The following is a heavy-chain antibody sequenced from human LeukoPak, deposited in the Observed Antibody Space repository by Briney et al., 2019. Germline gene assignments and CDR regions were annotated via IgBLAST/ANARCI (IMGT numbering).Heavy chain of an antibody. CDR2: ICYSGST. CDR3: ASRSSIWSGYQDTLYYFDS. D-gene: IGHD3-3*01. V-gene: IGHV4-59*01. Sequence: SETLSLTCTVSGGSISSYYWSWIRQPPGKRLEWIGHICYSGSTNYNPSLKSRVTISVDTSKNQFSLKLSSVTAADTAVYYCASRSSIWSGYQDTLYYFDSWGQGTLVTVSS. CDR1: GGSISSYY. J-gene: IGHJ4*02.